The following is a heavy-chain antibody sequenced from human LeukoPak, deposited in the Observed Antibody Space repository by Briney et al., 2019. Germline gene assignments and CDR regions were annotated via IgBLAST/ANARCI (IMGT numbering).Heavy chain of an antibody. CDR1: GFTFRTYA. D-gene: IGHD1-26*01. Sequence: PGRSLRLSCAASGFTFRTYAMNWVRQAPGKGLEWVAVISSDGGYKKYGDSVKGRFTTSRDNSKNTLHLQMNSLRAEDTAVYYCARTEFNAGSYGGSTDYWGQGTLVTVSS. J-gene: IGHJ4*02. CDR2: ISSDGGYK. V-gene: IGHV3-30*01. CDR3: ARTEFNAGSYGGSTDY.